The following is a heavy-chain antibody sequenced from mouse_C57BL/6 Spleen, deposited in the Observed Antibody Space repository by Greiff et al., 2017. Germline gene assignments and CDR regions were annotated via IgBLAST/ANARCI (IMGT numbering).Heavy chain of an antibody. CDR3: TSYDYDWYFDV. CDR2: IDPETGGT. CDR1: GYTFTDYE. J-gene: IGHJ1*03. D-gene: IGHD2-4*01. V-gene: IGHV1-15*01. Sequence: VQRQESGAELVRPGASVTLSCKASGYTFTDYEMHWVKQTPVHGLEWIGAIDPETGGTAYNQKFKGKAILTADKSSSTAYMELRSLTSEDSAVYYCTSYDYDWYFDVWGTGTTVTVSS.